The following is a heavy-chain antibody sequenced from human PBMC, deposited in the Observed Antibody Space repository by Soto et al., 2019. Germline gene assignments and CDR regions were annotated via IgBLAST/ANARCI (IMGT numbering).Heavy chain of an antibody. CDR2: ISPKSGGT. CDR1: GYTFTGYY. CDR3: ARPPGYSSDCDYFSL. Sequence: ASVKVSCKASGYTFTGYYMHWVRQAPGQGFEWMGRISPKSGGTNYAQKFQGRVTMTRDTSLNTAYMELSSLISVDTGVYSCARPPGYSSDCDYFSLWGQGTLGAASS. J-gene: IGHJ4*02. V-gene: IGHV1-2*02. D-gene: IGHD2-21*02.